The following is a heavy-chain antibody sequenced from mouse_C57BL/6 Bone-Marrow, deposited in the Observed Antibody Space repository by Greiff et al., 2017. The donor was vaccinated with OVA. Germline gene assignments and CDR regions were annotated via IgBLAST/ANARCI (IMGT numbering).Heavy chain of an antibody. CDR2: IYPGSGST. D-gene: IGHD1-1*01. CDR1: GYTFTSYW. V-gene: IGHV1-55*01. CDR3: ARRGHYYGSSPYFAY. Sequence: VQGVESGAELVKPGASVKMSCKASGYTFTSYWITWVKQRPGQGLEWIGDIYPGSGSTNYNEKFKSKATLTVDTSSSTAYMQLSSLTSEDSAVYYCARRGHYYGSSPYFAYWGQGTLVTVSA. J-gene: IGHJ3*01.